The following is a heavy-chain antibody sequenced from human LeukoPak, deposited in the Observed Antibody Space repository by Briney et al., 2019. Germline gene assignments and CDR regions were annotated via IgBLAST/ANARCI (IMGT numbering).Heavy chain of an antibody. CDR1: GYTFTSYG. Sequence: ASVKVSCKASGYTFTSYGISWVRQAPGQGLEWMGWISAYNGNTNYAQKLQGRVTMTTDTSTSTAYMEQRSLRSDDTAVYYCARDSRVVVTAIPSDYWGQGTLVTVSS. CDR3: ARDSRVVVTAIPSDY. J-gene: IGHJ4*02. D-gene: IGHD2-21*02. CDR2: ISAYNGNT. V-gene: IGHV1-18*01.